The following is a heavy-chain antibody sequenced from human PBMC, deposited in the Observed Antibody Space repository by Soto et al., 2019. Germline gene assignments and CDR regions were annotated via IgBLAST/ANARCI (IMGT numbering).Heavy chain of an antibody. D-gene: IGHD6-13*01. V-gene: IGHV3-33*01. J-gene: IGHJ5*02. CDR3: ARDNSSSWYGQTNCFDP. Sequence: QVQLVESGGGVVQPGRSLRLSCAASGFTFSSYGMHWVRQAPGKGLEWVAVIWYDGSNKYYADSVKGRFTISRDNSKNTLYLQMNSLRAEDTAVYYCARDNSSSWYGQTNCFDPWGQGTLFTFSS. CDR2: IWYDGSNK. CDR1: GFTFSSYG.